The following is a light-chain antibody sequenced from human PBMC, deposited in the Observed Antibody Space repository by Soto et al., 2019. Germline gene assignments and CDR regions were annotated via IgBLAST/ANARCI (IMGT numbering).Light chain of an antibody. J-gene: IGKJ1*01. CDR2: DAS. CDR3: QQSYSTPCT. Sequence: AIRMTQSPSSFSASTGDRVSITCRATQDIGTYLAWYQQIPGKAPKLLIYDASTLQTGVPSRFSGSGSGTDFTLTISSLQPEDFATYYCQQSYSTPCTFGQGTKV. CDR1: QDIGTY. V-gene: IGKV1-8*01.